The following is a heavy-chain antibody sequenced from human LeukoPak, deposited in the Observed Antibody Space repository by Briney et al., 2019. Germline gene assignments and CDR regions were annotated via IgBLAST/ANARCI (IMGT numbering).Heavy chain of an antibody. CDR3: ARVNSSGWSPVDY. Sequence: PGGSLRLSCAASGFTFSSYWMNWARQPPGKGLEWIGEINHSGSTNYNPSLKSRVTISVDTPKNQFSLKLSSVTAADTAVYYCARVNSSGWSPVDYWGQGTLVTVSS. CDR1: GFTFSSYW. J-gene: IGHJ4*02. D-gene: IGHD6-19*01. V-gene: IGHV4-34*01. CDR2: INHSGST.